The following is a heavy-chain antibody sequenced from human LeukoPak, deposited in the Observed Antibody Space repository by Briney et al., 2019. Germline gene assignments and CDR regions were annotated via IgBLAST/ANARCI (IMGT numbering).Heavy chain of an antibody. CDR2: IYHSGST. J-gene: IGHJ4*02. CDR1: GYSISSGYY. D-gene: IGHD3-3*01. V-gene: IGHV4-38-2*02. Sequence: SETLSLTCTVSGYSISSGYYWGWIRQPPGKGLEWIGSIYHSGSTYYNPSLKSRVTISVDTSKNQFSLKLSSVTAADTAVYYCARDWGYDFWSGYCFDYWGQGTLVTVSS. CDR3: ARDWGYDFWSGYCFDY.